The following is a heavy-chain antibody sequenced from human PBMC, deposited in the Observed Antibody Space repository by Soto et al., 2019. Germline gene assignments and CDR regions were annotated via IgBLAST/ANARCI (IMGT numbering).Heavy chain of an antibody. Sequence: SETLSLTCTVSGDSISSYYWSWIRQLPGKGLEWIGYISHSGSTNYKASLKSRVNISLDTSKNSLALRLDSVTAADTAVYYCARGRKVEQWVSSGRGGGMDVWGQGTTVTVS. CDR2: ISHSGST. V-gene: IGHV4-59*01. CDR1: GDSISSYY. D-gene: IGHD6-19*01. CDR3: ARGRKVEQWVSSGRGGGMDV. J-gene: IGHJ6*02.